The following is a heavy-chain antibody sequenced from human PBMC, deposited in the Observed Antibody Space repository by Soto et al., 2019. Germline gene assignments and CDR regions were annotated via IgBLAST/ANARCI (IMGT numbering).Heavy chain of an antibody. CDR1: GFTFSSYA. D-gene: IGHD3-16*02. CDR2: ISGSGGST. J-gene: IGHJ4*02. Sequence: GGSLRLSCAASGFTFSSYAMSWVRQAPGKGLEWVSAISGSGGSTYYADSVKGRFTTSRDNSKNTLYLQMNSLRAEDTAVYYCAKDEEDYDYIWGSFRNSFLLAHFDYWGQGTLVTVSS. V-gene: IGHV3-23*01. CDR3: AKDEEDYDYIWGSFRNSFLLAHFDY.